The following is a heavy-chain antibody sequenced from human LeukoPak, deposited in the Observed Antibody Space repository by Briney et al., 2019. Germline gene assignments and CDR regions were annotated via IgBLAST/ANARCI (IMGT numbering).Heavy chain of an antibody. Sequence: SVKVSCKASGDTFISYDINWVRQAPGQGLEWMGGIIPNIGTASYAQKFQGRVTITTDASTSTAYMELSSLRSEDTALYYCARGWAAAGTVRGWTPDDYYFIDVWGKGTTVTVSS. J-gene: IGHJ6*03. V-gene: IGHV1-69*05. D-gene: IGHD6-13*01. CDR3: ARGWAAAGTVRGWTPDDYYFIDV. CDR2: IIPNIGTA. CDR1: GDTFISYD.